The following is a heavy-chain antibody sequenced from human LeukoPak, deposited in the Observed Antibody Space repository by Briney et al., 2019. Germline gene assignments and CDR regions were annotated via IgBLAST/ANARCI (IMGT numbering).Heavy chain of an antibody. J-gene: IGHJ4*02. CDR1: GFSFSSYA. Sequence: GGSLRLSCAVSGFSFSSYAMSWVRQAPGKGLEWVSALSGSGGSTYYADSVKGRFSISRDNSKNTLYLQMDSLRSEDTAVYYCAKDFRYWSSTACYSFDYWGQGTLVTVSS. D-gene: IGHD2-2*02. CDR3: AKDFRYWSSTACYSFDY. V-gene: IGHV3-23*01. CDR2: LSGSGGST.